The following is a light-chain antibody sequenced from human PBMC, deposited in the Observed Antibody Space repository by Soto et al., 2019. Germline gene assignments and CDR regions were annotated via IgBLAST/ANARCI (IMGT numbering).Light chain of an antibody. V-gene: IGKV3-15*01. CDR2: GAS. J-gene: IGKJ4*01. Sequence: EIVMTQSPATLSVSPGERATLSCRASQSVSSNLAWYQQKPGQAPRLLIYGASTRATGIPARISGSGSGTEFTLTISSLHSEDFAIYYCQQYNNWPLFGGGTKVEIK. CDR3: QQYNNWPL. CDR1: QSVSSN.